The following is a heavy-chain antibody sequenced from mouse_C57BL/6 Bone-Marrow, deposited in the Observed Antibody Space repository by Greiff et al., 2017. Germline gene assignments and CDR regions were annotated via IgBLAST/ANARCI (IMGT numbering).Heavy chain of an antibody. CDR2: ISDGGSYT. CDR3: AREGAGDY. V-gene: IGHV5-4*01. CDR1: GFTFSSYA. Sequence: EVKVVESGGGLVKPGGSLKLSCAASGFTFSSYAMSWVRQTPEKRLEWVATISDGGSYTYYPDNVKGRFTISRDNAKNNRYLQMSHLKSEDTAMYYCAREGAGDYGGQGTTLTVSS. J-gene: IGHJ2*01.